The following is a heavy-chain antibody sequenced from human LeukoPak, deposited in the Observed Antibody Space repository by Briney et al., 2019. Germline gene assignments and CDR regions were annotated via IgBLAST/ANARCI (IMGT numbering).Heavy chain of an antibody. Sequence: SETLSLTCTVSGGSISSYYWSWIRQSPGKGLEWIGRIYTSGSTNYNPSLKSRVTISVDTSKNRFSLKLRALSAADTAVYFCARQGSISAFDFWGRGTLVTVSS. J-gene: IGHJ4*02. CDR3: ARQGSISAFDF. CDR2: IYTSGST. CDR1: GGSISSYY. D-gene: IGHD2-21*01. V-gene: IGHV4-4*07.